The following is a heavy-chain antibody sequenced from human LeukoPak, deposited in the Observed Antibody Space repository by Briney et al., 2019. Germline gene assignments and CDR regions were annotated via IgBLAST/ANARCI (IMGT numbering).Heavy chain of an antibody. CDR3: AKGAYCSGGRCYLGDLDY. J-gene: IGHJ4*02. CDR2: ITDSGVST. CDR1: GFTFSSYA. Sequence: GGSLRLSCAASGFTFSSYAMSWVRQAPGKGLEWVSAITDSGVSTYYADSVKGRFTISRDNSKNTLYLQMNSLRAEDTAVYYCAKGAYCSGGRCYLGDLDYWGQGTLVTVSS. V-gene: IGHV3-23*01. D-gene: IGHD2-15*01.